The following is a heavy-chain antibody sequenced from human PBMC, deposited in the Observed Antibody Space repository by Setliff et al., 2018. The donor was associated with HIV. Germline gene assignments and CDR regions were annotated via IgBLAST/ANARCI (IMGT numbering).Heavy chain of an antibody. CDR2: IHPSGGST. J-gene: IGHJ4*02. Sequence: GASVKVSCKASGYTFTSYYIHWVRQAPGQGLEWMGVIHPSGGSTSYAQSFQDRVTMTRDTSTSTVYMELSSLRSEDTAVYYCARDAPWDSYGLDYWGQGTLVTVS. V-gene: IGHV1-46*01. D-gene: IGHD5-18*01. CDR1: GYTFTSYY. CDR3: ARDAPWDSYGLDY.